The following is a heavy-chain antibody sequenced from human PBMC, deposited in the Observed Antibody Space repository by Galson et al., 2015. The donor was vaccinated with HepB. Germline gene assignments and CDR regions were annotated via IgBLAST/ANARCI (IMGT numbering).Heavy chain of an antibody. CDR1: GGTFSSYA. CDR3: AGGASGSYYNPEEDAFDI. J-gene: IGHJ3*02. Sequence: SVKVSCKASGGTFSSYAISWVRQAPGQGLEWMGGIIPIFGTANYAQKFQGRVTITADESTSTAYMELSSLRSEDTAVYYCAGGASGSYYNPEEDAFDIWGQGTMVTVSS. CDR2: IIPIFGTA. V-gene: IGHV1-69*13. D-gene: IGHD3-10*01.